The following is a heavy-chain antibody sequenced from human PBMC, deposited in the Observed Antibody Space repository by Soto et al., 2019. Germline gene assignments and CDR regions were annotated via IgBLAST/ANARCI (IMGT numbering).Heavy chain of an antibody. J-gene: IGHJ4*02. Sequence: SETLSLTCTVSGGSISSYYWSWIRQPPGKGLEWIGYIYYSGSTNYNPSLKSRVTISVDTSKNQFSLKLSSVTAADTAVYYCARFPRGYSYGHFDYWGQGTLVAVSS. CDR2: IYYSGST. D-gene: IGHD5-18*01. CDR1: GGSISSYY. V-gene: IGHV4-59*01. CDR3: ARFPRGYSYGHFDY.